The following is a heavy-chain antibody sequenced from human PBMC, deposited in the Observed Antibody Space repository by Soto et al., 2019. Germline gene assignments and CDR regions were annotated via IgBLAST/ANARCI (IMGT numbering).Heavy chain of an antibody. CDR3: ARVERATDNGGRLDF. V-gene: IGHV5-51*01. CDR2: NYTGDSDT. Sequence: PAASLKISCKGSGYSSTSYMICWVRQIAGKGLEGIGINYTGDSDTRYSPSFQGQVTIAADKSISTAYMQWSSLKATDPAMYYCARVERATDNGGRLDFWGQGTLVTVSS. D-gene: IGHD4-17*01. CDR1: GYSSTSYM. J-gene: IGHJ4*02.